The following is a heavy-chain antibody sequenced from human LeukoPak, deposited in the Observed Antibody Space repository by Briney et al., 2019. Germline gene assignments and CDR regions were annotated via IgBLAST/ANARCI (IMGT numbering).Heavy chain of an antibody. CDR3: AKRGYYYDSSGYYLFDY. Sequence: GGSLRLSCAASGFTFSSYAISWVRQAPGKGLEWVSAISGSGGSTYYADSVKGRFNISRDKSKNTLYLQMNSLRAEGTAVYYCAKRGYYYDSSGYYLFDYWGQGTLVTVSS. CDR2: ISGSGGST. V-gene: IGHV3-23*01. D-gene: IGHD3-22*01. J-gene: IGHJ4*02. CDR1: GFTFSSYA.